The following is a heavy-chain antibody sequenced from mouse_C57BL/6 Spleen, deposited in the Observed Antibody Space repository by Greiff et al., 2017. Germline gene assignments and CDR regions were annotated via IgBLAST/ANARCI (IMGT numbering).Heavy chain of an antibody. D-gene: IGHD2-3*01. CDR1: GYAFSSSW. Sequence: QVQLQQSGPELVKPGASVKISCKASGYAFSSSWMNWVKQRPGRGLEWIGRIYPGDGDTTYNGKFKGKATLTADKSSSTAYMQLSSLTSEDSAVYFCARDGYSVYFDYWGQGTTLTVSS. V-gene: IGHV1-82*01. J-gene: IGHJ2*01. CDR3: ARDGYSVYFDY. CDR2: IYPGDGDT.